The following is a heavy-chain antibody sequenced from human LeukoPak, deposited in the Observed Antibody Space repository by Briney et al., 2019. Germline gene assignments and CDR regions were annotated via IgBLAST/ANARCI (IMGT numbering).Heavy chain of an antibody. CDR3: AKHQNKGFDY. V-gene: IGHV3-23*01. CDR2: ISGSGGST. CDR1: GFTFSSYV. Sequence: PGGSLRLSCAAPGFTFSSYVMSWVRQAPGKGLEWVSIISGSGGSTYYVDSVKGRFTISRDNSKNTLYLQMNSLRAEDTAVYYCAKHQNKGFDYWGQGTLVTVSS. J-gene: IGHJ4*02.